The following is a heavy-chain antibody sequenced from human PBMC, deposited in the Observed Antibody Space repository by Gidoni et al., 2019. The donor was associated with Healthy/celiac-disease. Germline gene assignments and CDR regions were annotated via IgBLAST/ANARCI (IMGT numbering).Heavy chain of an antibody. D-gene: IGHD3-22*01. J-gene: IGHJ4*02. CDR1: GGSISSYY. CDR2: IYYIGST. Sequence: QVQLQESGPGLVTPSETLSLTCTVSGGSISSYYWSWIRQPPGKGLEWIGYIYYIGSTNYNPSLKSRVTISVDTSKNQFSLKLSSVTAADTAVYYCARQGSSGYYYDTLVDYWGQGTLVTVSS. V-gene: IGHV4-59*08. CDR3: ARQGSSGYYYDTLVDY.